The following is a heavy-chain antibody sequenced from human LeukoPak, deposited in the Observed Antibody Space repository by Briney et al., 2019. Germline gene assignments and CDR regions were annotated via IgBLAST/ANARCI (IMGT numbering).Heavy chain of an antibody. Sequence: PGGSLRLSCAASGFIFSNAWMNWVRQAPGKGLEWVGRFKSKADGGTIDYAAPVKGRFIISRDDSKNTLYLQMNSLKTEDTAVYYCARRAGDYSHPYDYWGQGTLVTVSS. CDR3: ARRAGDYSHPYDY. V-gene: IGHV3-15*01. D-gene: IGHD3-22*01. CDR1: GFIFSNAW. CDR2: FKSKADGGTI. J-gene: IGHJ4*02.